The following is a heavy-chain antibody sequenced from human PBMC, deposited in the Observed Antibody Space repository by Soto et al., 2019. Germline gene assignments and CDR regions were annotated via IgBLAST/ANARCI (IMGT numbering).Heavy chain of an antibody. V-gene: IGHV1-69*13. CDR2: IIPIFGTA. D-gene: IGHD6-19*01. Sequence: ASVKVSCKASGGTFSSYAISWVRQAPGQGLEWMGGIIPIFGTANYAQKFQGRVTITADESTSTAYMELSSLRSEDTAVYYCARDTVARKRTDFDHWGQGPLVTVSS. J-gene: IGHJ4*02. CDR1: GGTFSSYA. CDR3: ARDTVARKRTDFDH.